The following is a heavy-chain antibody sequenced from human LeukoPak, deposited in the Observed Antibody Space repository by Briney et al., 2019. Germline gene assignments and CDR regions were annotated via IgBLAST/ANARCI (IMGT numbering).Heavy chain of an antibody. CDR2: IYYSGST. V-gene: IGHV4-59*11. CDR1: GGSISSHY. D-gene: IGHD6-13*01. Sequence: SSETLSLTCTVSGGSISSHYWSWIRQPPGKGLEWIGYIYYSGSTNYNPSLKSRATISVDTSKNQFSLKLSSVTAADTAVYYCARGAAAAVYYYYYYYMDVWGKGTTVTVSS. CDR3: ARGAAAAVYYYYYYYMDV. J-gene: IGHJ6*03.